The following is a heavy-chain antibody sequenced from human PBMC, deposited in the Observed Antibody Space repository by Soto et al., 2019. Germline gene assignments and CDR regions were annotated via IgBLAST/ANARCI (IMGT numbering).Heavy chain of an antibody. Sequence: RLSCAASGFPFSMFAMNWVRQAPGKGLEWVSGIRGSGGGTYYADSVKGRFTISRDDSRNMLYLEMNTLRGEDTAVYYCAKASGRVHYGMHVWGQGTTVTVS. D-gene: IGHD3-10*01. V-gene: IGHV3-23*01. J-gene: IGHJ6*02. CDR1: GFPFSMFA. CDR3: AKASGRVHYGMHV. CDR2: IRGSGGGT.